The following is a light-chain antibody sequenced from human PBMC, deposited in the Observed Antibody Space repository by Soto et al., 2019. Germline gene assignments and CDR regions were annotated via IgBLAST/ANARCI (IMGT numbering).Light chain of an antibody. V-gene: IGKV3-11*01. CDR3: QQRNIWPPVT. Sequence: EIVLTQSPGTLSLSPGERATLSCRTIQSVTNNFLAWYQHQPGQAPRLLIYGASNRATGVPARFSGSGSGTDFTLTISSLEPEDFAVYYCQQRNIWPPVTFGQGTRLEIK. CDR1: QSVTNN. CDR2: GAS. J-gene: IGKJ5*01.